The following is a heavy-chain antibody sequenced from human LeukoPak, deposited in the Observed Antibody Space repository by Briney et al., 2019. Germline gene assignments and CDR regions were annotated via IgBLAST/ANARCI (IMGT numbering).Heavy chain of an antibody. D-gene: IGHD6-19*01. V-gene: IGHV4-59*01. CDR3: ASTQQWLAFDY. Sequence: PSETLSLTCTVSAGSISNYYWSWLRQPPGKGLEWFGCFYHSGSTNYNPSLKSRVTTSVDTSKNQFSLRLSSVTAADTAVYYCASTQQWLAFDYWGQGMLVTVSS. CDR1: AGSISNYY. J-gene: IGHJ4*02. CDR2: FYHSGST.